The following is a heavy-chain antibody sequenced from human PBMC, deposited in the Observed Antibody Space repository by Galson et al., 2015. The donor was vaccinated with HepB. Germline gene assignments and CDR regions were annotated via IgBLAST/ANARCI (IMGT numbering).Heavy chain of an antibody. Sequence: SLRLSCAASGFTFSSYGMHWVRQAPGKGLEWVAVISYDGSNKYYADSVKGRFTISRDNSKNTLYLQMNSLRAEDTAVYYCAKDAYYSSSWYWYLQHWGQGTLVTVSS. CDR2: ISYDGSNK. J-gene: IGHJ1*01. V-gene: IGHV3-30*18. CDR1: GFTFSSYG. D-gene: IGHD6-13*01. CDR3: AKDAYYSSSWYWYLQH.